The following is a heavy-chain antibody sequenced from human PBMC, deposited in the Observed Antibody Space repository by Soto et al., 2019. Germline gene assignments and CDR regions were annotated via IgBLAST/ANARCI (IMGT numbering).Heavy chain of an antibody. CDR2: INSGASST. J-gene: IGHJ5*02. D-gene: IGHD2-15*01. CDR3: ASSSGGYNWFDP. CDR1: GFTFSSYW. Sequence: GGSLRLSCAASGFTFSSYWMHWVRQAPGKGLVWVSRINSGASSTSYADSVKGRFTISRDNVKNTLYLQMNSLRAEDTAVYYCASSSGGYNWFDPWGQGTLVTVSS. V-gene: IGHV3-74*01.